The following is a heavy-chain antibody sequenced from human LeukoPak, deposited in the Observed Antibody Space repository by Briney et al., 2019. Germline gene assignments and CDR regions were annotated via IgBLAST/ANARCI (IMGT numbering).Heavy chain of an antibody. V-gene: IGHV4-39*01. Sequence: PSETLSLTCTVSGGSISSSSYYWGWFRQPPGKGLEWIGSIYYSGSTYYNPSLKSRVTISIDTSKNQFSLKLSSVTAADTAVYYCARPGRYCSSTSCYREGNSDYWGQGTLVTVSS. CDR2: IYYSGST. CDR1: GGSISSSSYY. CDR3: ARPGRYCSSTSCYREGNSDY. D-gene: IGHD2-2*02. J-gene: IGHJ4*02.